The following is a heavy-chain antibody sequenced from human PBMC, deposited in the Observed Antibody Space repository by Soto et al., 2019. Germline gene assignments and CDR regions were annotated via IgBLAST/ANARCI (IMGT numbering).Heavy chain of an antibody. CDR3: ARALAAAGTNAEYFQH. CDR2: INHSGST. D-gene: IGHD6-13*01. Sequence: ETLSLTCAVYGGSFSGYYWSWIRQPPGKGLEWIGEINHSGSTNYNPSLKSRVTISVDTSKNQFSLKLSSVTAADTAVYYCARALAAAGTNAEYFQHWGQGTLVTVSS. V-gene: IGHV4-34*01. J-gene: IGHJ1*01. CDR1: GGSFSGYY.